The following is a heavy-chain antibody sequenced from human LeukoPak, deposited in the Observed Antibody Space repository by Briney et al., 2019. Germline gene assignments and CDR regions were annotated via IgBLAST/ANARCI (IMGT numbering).Heavy chain of an antibody. D-gene: IGHD1-1*01. CDR1: GYTFTSYG. CDR2: ISAYNGNT. V-gene: IGHV1-18*01. Sequence: ASVKVSCKASGYTFTSYGISWVRQAPGQGLEWMGWISAYNGNTNYAQKLQGRVTMTTDTSTSTAYMELRSLRSDDTAVYYCARGLEPLRYYYYYMDVWGKGTTVTVSS. J-gene: IGHJ6*03. CDR3: ARGLEPLRYYYYYMDV.